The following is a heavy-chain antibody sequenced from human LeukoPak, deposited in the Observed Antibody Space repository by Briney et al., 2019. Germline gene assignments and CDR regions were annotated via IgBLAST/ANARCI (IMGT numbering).Heavy chain of an antibody. CDR2: ISSSSTYK. V-gene: IGHV3-21*01. D-gene: IGHD3-10*01. CDR3: ARNWAGDYYGSGSYMGWFAP. Sequence: AGSLTLSCVASGFTFSSYTMNWVRQAPGKGLEWVSSISSSSTYKYYADSLKGRLTISRDDAKNALYLQVNSLRAEDTAMYYCARNWAGDYYGSGSYMGWFAPWGQGTLVTVSS. J-gene: IGHJ5*02. CDR1: GFTFSSYT.